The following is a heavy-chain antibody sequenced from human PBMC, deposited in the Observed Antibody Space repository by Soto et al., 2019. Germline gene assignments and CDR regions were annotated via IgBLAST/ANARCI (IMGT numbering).Heavy chain of an antibody. CDR1: GGYFSGYY. CDR3: ARDYYDILTGYFMNWFDP. Sequence: SETLCLTCAVYGGYFSGYYWSWIRQPPGKGLEWIGDINYSGSTNYNPSLKSRVTISVDTSKNQFSLKLSSVTAADTAVYYCARDYYDILTGYFMNWFDPWGQGTLVTVSS. J-gene: IGHJ5*02. V-gene: IGHV4-34*01. D-gene: IGHD3-9*01. CDR2: INYSGST.